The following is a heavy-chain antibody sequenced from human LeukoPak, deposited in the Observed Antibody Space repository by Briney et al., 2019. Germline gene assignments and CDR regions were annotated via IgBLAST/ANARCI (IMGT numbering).Heavy chain of an antibody. Sequence: GGSLRLSCADSGFTFDDYGMSWVRQAPGKGLEWVSGINWSGGSKGYADSVKGRFTISRDDAKNSLYLQMNSLRAEDTALYYCARDRHPSYCGGDCYSAFDIWGQGTMVTVSS. V-gene: IGHV3-20*04. J-gene: IGHJ3*02. CDR1: GFTFDDYG. D-gene: IGHD2-21*01. CDR2: INWSGGSK. CDR3: ARDRHPSYCGGDCYSAFDI.